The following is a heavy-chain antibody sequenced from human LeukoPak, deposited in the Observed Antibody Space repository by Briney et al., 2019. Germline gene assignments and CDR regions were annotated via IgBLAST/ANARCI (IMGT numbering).Heavy chain of an antibody. Sequence: SVKVSCKASGGTFSSYATCWVRQAPGQGLEWMGGIIPIFGTANYAQKFQGRVTITADKSTSTAYMELSSLRSEDTAVYYCARTLNYYYDSSGYYSFDYWGQGTLVTVSS. CDR1: GGTFSSYA. CDR3: ARTLNYYYDSSGYYSFDY. D-gene: IGHD3-22*01. CDR2: IIPIFGTA. V-gene: IGHV1-69*06. J-gene: IGHJ4*02.